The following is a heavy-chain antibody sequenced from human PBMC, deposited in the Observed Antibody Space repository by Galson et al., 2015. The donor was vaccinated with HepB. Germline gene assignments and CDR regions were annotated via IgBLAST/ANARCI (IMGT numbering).Heavy chain of an antibody. D-gene: IGHD3-22*01. CDR2: IYSDGRT. V-gene: IGHV3-53*01. CDR3: ARDPYYESSGY. Sequence: SLRLSCAASGFTVSSHYMSWVRQAPGKGLEWASAIYSDGRTYYADSVKSRFTISRDISKNTVFLQLNGLRAEDTAVYYCARDPYYESSGYWGQGTLVTVSS. CDR1: GFTVSSHY. J-gene: IGHJ4*02.